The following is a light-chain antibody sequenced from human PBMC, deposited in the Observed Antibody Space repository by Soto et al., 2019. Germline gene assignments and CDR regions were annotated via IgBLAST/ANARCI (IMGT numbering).Light chain of an antibody. CDR3: QRRSNWPLT. Sequence: EIVLTQSPATLSLSPGERATLSCRASQSVSSHLAWYQQKPGQAPRLLIYDASNRATGIPARFSGSGSGTDFTLTISSLEPEDFAAYYCQRRSNWPLTFGGGTKVDIK. V-gene: IGKV3-11*01. CDR2: DAS. J-gene: IGKJ4*01. CDR1: QSVSSH.